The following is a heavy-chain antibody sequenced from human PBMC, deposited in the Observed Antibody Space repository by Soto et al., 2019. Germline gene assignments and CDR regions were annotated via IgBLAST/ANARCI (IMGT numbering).Heavy chain of an antibody. CDR2: IKNDGTST. V-gene: IGHV3-23*01. D-gene: IGHD3-16*01. CDR1: GFNFDNYG. CDR3: AQLGLMTFSHKHYFNH. Sequence: GGSLRLSCVASGFNFDNYGMSWVRQAPGEGLEGVSAIKNDGTSTYYAASVEDRFTISRDNSKNTLYLQLNSLRAEDTAVYYCAQLGLMTFSHKHYFNHWGRGTLVTVSS. J-gene: IGHJ4*02.